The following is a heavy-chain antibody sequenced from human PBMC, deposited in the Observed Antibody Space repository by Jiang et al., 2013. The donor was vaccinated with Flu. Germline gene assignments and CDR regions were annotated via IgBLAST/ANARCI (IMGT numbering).Heavy chain of an antibody. CDR3: AREVMPGNYDFWSGRGTRDDAFDI. CDR1: GGSISSGSYY. D-gene: IGHD3-3*01. Sequence: PGLVKPSQTLSLTCTVSGGSISSGSYYWSWIRQPAGKGLEWIGRIYTSGSTNYNPSLKSRVTISVDTSKNQFSLKLSSVTAADTAVYYCAREVMPGNYDFWSGRGTRDDAFDIWGQGTMVTVSS. CDR2: IYTSGST. J-gene: IGHJ3*02. V-gene: IGHV4-61*02.